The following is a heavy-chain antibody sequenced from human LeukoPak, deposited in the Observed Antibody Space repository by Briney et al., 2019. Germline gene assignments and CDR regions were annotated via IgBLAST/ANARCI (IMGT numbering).Heavy chain of an antibody. CDR2: IIPVLGIA. D-gene: IGHD5-24*01. V-gene: IGHV1-69*02. CDR3: ARMGDGYNGMGLDY. CDR1: GGTFSSYT. J-gene: IGHJ4*02. Sequence: GASVKVSCKASGGTFSSYTISWLRQAPAPGLEWMGRIIPVLGIANYSQKFQGRVTITADKSTSTAYMELSSLRSEDTAVYYCARMGDGYNGMGLDYSGQGTLVTVSS.